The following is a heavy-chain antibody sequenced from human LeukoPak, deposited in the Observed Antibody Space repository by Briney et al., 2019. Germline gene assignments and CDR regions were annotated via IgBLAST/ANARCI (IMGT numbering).Heavy chain of an antibody. CDR2: IIPILGIA. V-gene: IGHV1-69*02. D-gene: IGHD6-6*01. Sequence: SVKVSCKASGGTFSSYTISWVRQAPGQGLEWMGRIIPILGIANNAQKFQGRVTITADKSTSTAYMELSSLRSEDTAVYYCARANSSNGSYFDYWGQGTLVTVSS. CDR3: ARANSSNGSYFDY. CDR1: GGTFSSYT. J-gene: IGHJ4*02.